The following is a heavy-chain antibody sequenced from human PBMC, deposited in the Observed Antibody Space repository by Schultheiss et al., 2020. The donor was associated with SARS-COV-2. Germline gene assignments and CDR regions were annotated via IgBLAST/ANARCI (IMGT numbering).Heavy chain of an antibody. D-gene: IGHD2-8*01. CDR2: ISYDGSNK. CDR3: AKVMVYVIYYHYGMDV. V-gene: IGHV3-30*04. J-gene: IGHJ6*02. Sequence: HWVRQTPGKGLEWVAVISYDGSNKYYADSVKGRFTISRDNSKNTLYLQMNSLRAEDTAVYYCAKVMVYVIYYHYGMDVWGQGTTVTVSS.